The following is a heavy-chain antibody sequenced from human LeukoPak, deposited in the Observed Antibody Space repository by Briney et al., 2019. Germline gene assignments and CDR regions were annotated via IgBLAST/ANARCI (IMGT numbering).Heavy chain of an antibody. V-gene: IGHV4-61*01. Sequence: SETLSLTCTVSGGSVSSGSYYRSWIRQPPGKGLEWIGYIYYSGSTNYNPSLKSRVTISVDTSKNQFSLKLSSVTAADTAVYYCARDSPIDNYDILTGHNPDAFDIWGQGTMVTVSS. J-gene: IGHJ3*02. D-gene: IGHD3-9*01. CDR1: GGSVSSGSYY. CDR2: IYYSGST. CDR3: ARDSPIDNYDILTGHNPDAFDI.